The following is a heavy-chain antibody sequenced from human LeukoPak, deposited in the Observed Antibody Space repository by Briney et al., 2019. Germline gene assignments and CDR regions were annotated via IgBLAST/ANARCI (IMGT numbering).Heavy chain of an antibody. Sequence: PSETLSLTCTVSGGSISGSFWSWIRQPPGKGLEWIGYIYYSGSTNYNPSLKSRVTISVDTSKNQFSLKLSSVTAAVTAVYYCARDRLGNFDYWGQGTLVTVSS. CDR2: IYYSGST. J-gene: IGHJ4*02. D-gene: IGHD7-27*01. V-gene: IGHV4-59*01. CDR1: GGSISGSF. CDR3: ARDRLGNFDY.